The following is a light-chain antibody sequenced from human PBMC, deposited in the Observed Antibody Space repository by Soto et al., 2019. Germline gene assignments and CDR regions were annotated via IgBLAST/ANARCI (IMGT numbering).Light chain of an antibody. CDR1: SSNIGAIYD. CDR2: GNS. J-gene: IGLJ3*02. CDR3: QSYDSSLSGWV. Sequence: QSVLTQPPSVSGAPGQRVTISCTGSSSNIGAIYDLHWYQQLPGTAPKLLIYGNSNRPSGVPDRFSGSKSGTSASLAITGLQAEDEADYYCQSYDSSLSGWVFGGGNKVTVL. V-gene: IGLV1-40*01.